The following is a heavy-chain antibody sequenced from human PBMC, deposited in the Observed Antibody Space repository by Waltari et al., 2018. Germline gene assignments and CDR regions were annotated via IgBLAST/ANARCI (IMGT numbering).Heavy chain of an antibody. CDR1: GFTFSSYA. Sequence: EVQVLESGGGLVQPGGSLRLSCAASGFTFSSYAVSWVRQAPGKGLEWVSVIYAGGSGSYHADSVKGRFTISRDDSKNTLFLQMNSLRAEDTAVYYCARGWTGLSYHMDVWGKGTTVTVSS. D-gene: IGHD2-8*02. CDR3: ARGWTGLSYHMDV. J-gene: IGHJ6*03. CDR2: IYAGGSGS. V-gene: IGHV3-23*03.